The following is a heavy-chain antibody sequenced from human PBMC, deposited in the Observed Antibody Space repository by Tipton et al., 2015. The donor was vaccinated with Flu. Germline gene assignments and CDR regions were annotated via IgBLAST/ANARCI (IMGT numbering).Heavy chain of an antibody. CDR1: GGSFSGYF. CDR2: IHYSGSP. D-gene: IGHD4-11*01. J-gene: IGHJ5*02. V-gene: IGHV4-34*01. CDR3: ARRDYSSYVSDPKNWFDP. Sequence: TLSLTCAVYGGSFSGYFWSWIRQAPGKGLEWIGNIHYSGSPHYNPSLKSRVTITVDTSKNQFSLRLTSMTAADTALYYCARRDYSSYVSDPKNWFDPWGQGTLVTVSS.